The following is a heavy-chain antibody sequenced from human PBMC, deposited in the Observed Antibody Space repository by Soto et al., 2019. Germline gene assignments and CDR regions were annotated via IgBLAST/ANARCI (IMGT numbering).Heavy chain of an antibody. D-gene: IGHD4-17*01. V-gene: IGHV4-30-4*01. CDR3: ARDPYQDSGDSYYYYALDA. CDR2: IYYIGGP. CDR1: GDSVSNGDYS. J-gene: IGHJ6*02. Sequence: KTSETLSLTCSVSGDSVSNGDYSWSGIRQPPGKGLEWIGYIYYIGGPYYNPSLQSRVTISMDTSKNRVSLNLTSVTAADTAVYFCARDPYQDSGDSYYYYALDAWGPGLTVTVSS.